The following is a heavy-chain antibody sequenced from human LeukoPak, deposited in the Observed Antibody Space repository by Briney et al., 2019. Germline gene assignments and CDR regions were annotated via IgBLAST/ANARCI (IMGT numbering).Heavy chain of an antibody. D-gene: IGHD3-10*01. CDR3: ARVTGDELWFGVPADY. Sequence: ASVKVSCKASGYTFTGYYMYWVRQAPGQGLEWMSCIKPNSGGTNYAQKFQGRVTMTRDTSISTAYMELSRLRSDDTAVYYCARVTGDELWFGVPADYWGQGTLVTVSS. V-gene: IGHV1-2*02. J-gene: IGHJ4*02. CDR2: IKPNSGGT. CDR1: GYTFTGYY.